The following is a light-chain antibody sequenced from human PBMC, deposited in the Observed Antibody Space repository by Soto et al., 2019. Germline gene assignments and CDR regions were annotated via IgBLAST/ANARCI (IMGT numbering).Light chain of an antibody. V-gene: IGKV1-27*01. Sequence: DIQLTQSPSSLSASVGDRVTITCRASQGISNYLAWYQQKPGKVPRLLIYAASTLQSGVPSRFSGSGSGTDFTLTISSLQPEYVATYYCQKYNSAPWTFGQGTKVEIK. CDR3: QKYNSAPWT. J-gene: IGKJ1*01. CDR2: AAS. CDR1: QGISNY.